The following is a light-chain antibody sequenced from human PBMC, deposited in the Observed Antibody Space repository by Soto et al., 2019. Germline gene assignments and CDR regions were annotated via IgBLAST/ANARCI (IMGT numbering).Light chain of an antibody. V-gene: IGKV3-20*01. J-gene: IGKJ1*01. CDR1: RSLSRDY. Sequence: IVLLQSPETLFLAPGEGTNLSWRGSRSLSRDYLAWYQQKPGQAPRLLFYHASRRATGTPDRFSVSGSGTDFTLTISRLEPEDFAVYYCQQYGSSGTFGQGTKVDI. CDR3: QQYGSSGT. CDR2: HAS.